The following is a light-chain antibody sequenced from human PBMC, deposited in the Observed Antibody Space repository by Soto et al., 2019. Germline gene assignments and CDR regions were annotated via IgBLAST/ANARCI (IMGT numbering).Light chain of an antibody. CDR1: SSNSWAGYD. V-gene: IGLV1-40*01. J-gene: IGLJ2*01. Sequence: QSVLTQPPSVSGAPGQRVTISCTGSSSNSWAGYDVHWYQQLPGTAPKLLIYGNSNRPSGVPDRFSGSKSGTSACLAITGLQAEDEADYYCQSYDSSLSVHVVFGGGTKVTVL. CDR3: QSYDSSLSVHVV. CDR2: GNS.